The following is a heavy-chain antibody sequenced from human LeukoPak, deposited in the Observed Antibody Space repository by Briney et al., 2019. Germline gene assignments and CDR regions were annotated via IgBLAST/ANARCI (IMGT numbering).Heavy chain of an antibody. CDR2: IAYDGSRA. J-gene: IGHJ4*02. D-gene: IGHD1-14*01. CDR3: TRYNNDHFDY. CDR1: GFTFGGYG. Sequence: GGSLRLSCAGSGFTFGGYGMHWFCQTPGKGLEWVAVIAYDGSRAFYADSVKGRFTISRDNSKNTMSVQMDDLRAEDTAVYYCTRYNNDHFDYWGQGTLVTVSS. V-gene: IGHV3-33*01.